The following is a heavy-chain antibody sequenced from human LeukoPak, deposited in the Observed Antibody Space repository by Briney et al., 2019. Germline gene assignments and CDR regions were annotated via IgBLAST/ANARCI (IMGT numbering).Heavy chain of an antibody. D-gene: IGHD3-16*01. J-gene: IGHJ6*02. CDR2: ISSSSSYI. Sequence: GGSLRLSCAASGFTFSSYSMNWVRQAPGKGLEWVSSISSSSSYIYYADSVKGRFTISRDNAKNSLYLQMNSLRAEDTAVYYCARGLGPSLFRYYGMDVRGQGTTVTVSS. V-gene: IGHV3-21*01. CDR1: GFTFSSYS. CDR3: ARGLGPSLFRYYGMDV.